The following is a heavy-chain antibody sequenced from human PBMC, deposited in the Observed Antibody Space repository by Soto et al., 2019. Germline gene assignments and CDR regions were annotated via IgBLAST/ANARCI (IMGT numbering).Heavy chain of an antibody. Sequence: QVQLVQSGAEVKKPGSSVKVSCKASGGTFSPYTINWVRQAPGQGLERRGRIFPFHGVTNYAQKFQARVTITADKSTSTAYMELSGLRFEDTAMYYCTRDWEITVSTWSFGGFWGRGTLVTVSS. CDR1: GGTFSPYT. CDR3: TRDWEITVSTWSFGGF. V-gene: IGHV1-69*08. J-gene: IGHJ4*02. CDR2: IFPFHGVT. D-gene: IGHD3-10*01.